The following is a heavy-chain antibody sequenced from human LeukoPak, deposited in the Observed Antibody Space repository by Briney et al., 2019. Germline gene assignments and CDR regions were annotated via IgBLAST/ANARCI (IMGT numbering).Heavy chain of an antibody. Sequence: GGSLRLSCTASGFTFGDYAMSWVRQAPGKGLEWVGFIRSKAYGGTTEYAASVKGRFTISRDDSKSIAYLQMNSLKTEDTAVYFCTRVTYYYDNSGYFHFDSWGQGSLVTVSS. V-gene: IGHV3-49*04. CDR1: GFTFGDYA. CDR2: IRSKAYGGTT. J-gene: IGHJ4*02. CDR3: TRVTYYYDNSGYFHFDS. D-gene: IGHD3-22*01.